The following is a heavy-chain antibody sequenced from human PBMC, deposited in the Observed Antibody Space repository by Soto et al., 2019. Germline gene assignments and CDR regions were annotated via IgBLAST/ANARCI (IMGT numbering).Heavy chain of an antibody. J-gene: IGHJ4*02. V-gene: IGHV3-23*01. CDR3: AKDGDLHSGYFDY. CDR1: GFIFNSYA. CDR2: LTSTGGT. D-gene: IGHD3-10*01. Sequence: LRLSCAASGFIFNSYAMSWVRQAPGKGLEWVSTLTSTGGTYYADSVKGRFPISRDNSKNTLYLQMNNLRAEDTAVYYCAKDGDLHSGYFDYWGQGTLVTV.